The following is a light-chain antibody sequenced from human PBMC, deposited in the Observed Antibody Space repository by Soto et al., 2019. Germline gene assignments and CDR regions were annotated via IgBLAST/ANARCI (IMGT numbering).Light chain of an antibody. J-gene: IGKJ5*01. CDR2: SSF. V-gene: IGKV3-20*01. CDR1: QWFSGRN. Sequence: EIVLTQSPATLSLSPGERVSLSCGASQWFSGRNLAWYQKKPGQPPRLLIYSSFVRASGVPDRFRGRGSGTDFTLTITRLEPEDFAVYYCQQYGTWITFGQGTRLETK. CDR3: QQYGTWIT.